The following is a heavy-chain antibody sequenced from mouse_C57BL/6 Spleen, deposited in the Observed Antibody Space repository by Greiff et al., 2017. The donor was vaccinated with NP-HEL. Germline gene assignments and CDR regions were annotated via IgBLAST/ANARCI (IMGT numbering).Heavy chain of an antibody. CDR2: IRNKANGYTT. J-gene: IGHJ2*01. V-gene: IGHV7-3*01. CDR1: GFTFTDYY. Sequence: EVNVVESGGGLVQPGGSLSLSCAASGFTFTDYYMSWVRQPPGKALEWLGFIRNKANGYTTEYSASVKGRFTISRDNSQSILYLQMNALRAEDSATYYCARRDSAGYFDYWGQGTTLTVSS. D-gene: IGHD2-12*01. CDR3: ARRDSAGYFDY.